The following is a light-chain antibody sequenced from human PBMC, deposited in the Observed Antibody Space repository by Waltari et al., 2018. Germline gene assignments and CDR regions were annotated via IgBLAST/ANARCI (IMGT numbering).Light chain of an antibody. CDR2: RDT. V-gene: IGLV3-25*03. Sequence: SYELTQPPSVSVSPGQTARITCSGDALPKQHGFWYQQKPGQAPVLVIHRDTERPSGILERFSGSNSGTTVPLTITAVQAEDEAVYYCQSADSSGTYVIFGGGTKLSVL. CDR3: QSADSSGTYVI. CDR1: ALPKQH. J-gene: IGLJ2*01.